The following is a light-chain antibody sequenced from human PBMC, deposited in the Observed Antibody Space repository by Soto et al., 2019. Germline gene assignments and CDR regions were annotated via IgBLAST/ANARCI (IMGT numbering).Light chain of an antibody. V-gene: IGKV3-15*01. CDR2: GAS. Sequence: EIVMTQSPATLSVSPGERATLSCRASQSVSSNLAWYQHKPGQAPRLLIYGASTRATGIPARFSGSGSGTELTLTISSLQSEDFAVYYCQQYNNWPRTFGQGTKVEIK. CDR1: QSVSSN. J-gene: IGKJ1*01. CDR3: QQYNNWPRT.